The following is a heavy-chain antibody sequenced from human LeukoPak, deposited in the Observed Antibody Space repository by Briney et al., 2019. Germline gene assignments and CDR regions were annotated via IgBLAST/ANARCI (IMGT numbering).Heavy chain of an antibody. Sequence: PGGSLRLSFAAYGFTFSNYAMSWVRQAPGKGLEWVSGISGSAGSTYYADSVKGRFTISRDNSKNTLYLQMNSLTDDDTAVYYCARAGGSYYHCFDYWGQGTLVTVPS. J-gene: IGHJ4*02. CDR1: GFTFSNYA. CDR2: ISGSAGST. V-gene: IGHV3-23*01. CDR3: ARAGGSYYHCFDY. D-gene: IGHD1-26*01.